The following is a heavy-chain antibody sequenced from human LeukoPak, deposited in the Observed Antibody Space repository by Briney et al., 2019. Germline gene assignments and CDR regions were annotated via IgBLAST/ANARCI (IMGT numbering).Heavy chain of an antibody. CDR3: ARDSSGYSYGMDV. V-gene: IGHV4-31*02. D-gene: IGHD3-22*01. J-gene: IGHJ6*02. CDR2: IYYSGST. Sequence: WVRQHPGKGLEWIGYIYYSGSTYYNPSLKSRVTISVDTSKNQFSLKLSSVTAADTAVYYCARDSSGYSYGMDVWGQGTTVTVSS.